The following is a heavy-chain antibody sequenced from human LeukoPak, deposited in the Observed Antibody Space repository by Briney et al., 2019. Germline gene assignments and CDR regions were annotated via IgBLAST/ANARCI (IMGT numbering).Heavy chain of an antibody. J-gene: IGHJ4*02. D-gene: IGHD3-22*01. CDR3: ARVNYYDSSGYYYQPQYYFDY. V-gene: IGHV4-30-2*01. CDR1: GGSISIGGYS. CDR2: IHHSGST. Sequence: PSQTLSLTCAVSGGSISIGGYSWSWIRQPPGKGLEWIGYIHHSGSTYYNPSLKSRVTISVDRSKNQFSLKLSSVTAADTAVYYCARVNYYDSSGYYYQPQYYFDYWGQGTLVTVSS.